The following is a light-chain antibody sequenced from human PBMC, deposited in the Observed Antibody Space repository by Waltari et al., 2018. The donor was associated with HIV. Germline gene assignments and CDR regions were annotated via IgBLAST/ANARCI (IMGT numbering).Light chain of an antibody. J-gene: IGLJ2*01. Sequence: SYELTQPPSVSVSPGQTDTITCSGDTLGDKYACWYQQRPGQSPVLVIYQDNKRPSGIPQRFSGSNSGNTAILTISGTQPMDEADYYCQAWDNSVVFGGGTKLTVL. CDR2: QDN. CDR1: TLGDKY. CDR3: QAWDNSVV. V-gene: IGLV3-1*01.